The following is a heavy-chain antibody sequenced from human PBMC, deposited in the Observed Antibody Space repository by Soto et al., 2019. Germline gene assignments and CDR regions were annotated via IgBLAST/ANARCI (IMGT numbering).Heavy chain of an antibody. V-gene: IGHV4-31*03. CDR2: IYYSGST. CDR1: GGSISSGGYY. D-gene: IGHD1-7*01. CDR3: ARDTSQSITGTRWFDP. J-gene: IGHJ5*02. Sequence: QVQLQESGPGLVKPSQTLSLTCTVSGGSISSGGYYWSWIRQHPGKGLEWIGYIYYSGSTYYNPSLKSRVTISVDTSKNQFSLKLSSVTAADTAVYYCARDTSQSITGTRWFDPWGQGTLVTVSS.